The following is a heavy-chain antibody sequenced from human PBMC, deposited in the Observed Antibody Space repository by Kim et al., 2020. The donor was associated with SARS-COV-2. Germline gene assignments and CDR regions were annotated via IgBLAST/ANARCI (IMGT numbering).Heavy chain of an antibody. Sequence: GGSLRLSCAASGFTFSSYWMSWVRQAPGKGLEWVANIKQDGSEKYYVDSVKGRFTISRDNAKNSLYLQMNSLRAEDTAVYYCARVGLGVVVAATTRHYYYYGMDVWGQGTTVTVS. J-gene: IGHJ6*02. CDR2: IKQDGSEK. CDR3: ARVGLGVVVAATTRHYYYYGMDV. CDR1: GFTFSSYW. D-gene: IGHD2-15*01. V-gene: IGHV3-7*01.